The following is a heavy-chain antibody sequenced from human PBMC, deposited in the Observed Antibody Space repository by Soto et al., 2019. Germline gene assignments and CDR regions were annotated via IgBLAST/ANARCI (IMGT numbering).Heavy chain of an antibody. CDR1: GFTFSSYG. CDR3: AKGLKWHSSGPMGNDAFDI. Sequence: QVQLVESGGGVVQPGRSLRLSCAASGFTFSSYGMHWVRQAPGKGLEWVAVISYDGSNKYYADSVKGRFTISRDNSKNTLYLQMNSLRAEDTAVYYCAKGLKWHSSGPMGNDAFDIWGQGTMVTVSS. CDR2: ISYDGSNK. D-gene: IGHD6-19*01. J-gene: IGHJ3*02. V-gene: IGHV3-30*18.